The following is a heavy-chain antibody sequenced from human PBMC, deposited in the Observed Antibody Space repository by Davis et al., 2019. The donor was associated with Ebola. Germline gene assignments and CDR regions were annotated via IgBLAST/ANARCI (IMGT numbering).Heavy chain of an antibody. J-gene: IGHJ3*01. CDR2: ISAYNGNT. CDR1: GYTFTNYY. D-gene: IGHD1-26*01. V-gene: IGHV1-18*04. CDR3: ARTSIVGTTTGASDV. Sequence: ASVKVSCKASGYTFTNYYMHWVRQAPGQGLEWMGWISAYNGNTNYAQILQGRVTMTTDTSTGTGYLDLRSLRSDDTAVYFCARTSIVGTTTGASDVWGQGTLVTVSS.